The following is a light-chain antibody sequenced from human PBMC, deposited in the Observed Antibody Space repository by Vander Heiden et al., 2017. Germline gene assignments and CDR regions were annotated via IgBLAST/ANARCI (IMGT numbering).Light chain of an antibody. CDR2: GAS. V-gene: IGKV4-1*01. CDR1: QSVLYSSNNKNY. Sequence: DIVMTPSPAALAVSLGGRAPIHCKSSQSVLYSSNNKNYLAWYQQKPGQPPKLLIYGASTRESGVPDRFSGSGSGTDFTLTISSLQAEDVAVYYCQQYYSTPYTFGQGTKLEIK. CDR3: QQYYSTPYT. J-gene: IGKJ2*01.